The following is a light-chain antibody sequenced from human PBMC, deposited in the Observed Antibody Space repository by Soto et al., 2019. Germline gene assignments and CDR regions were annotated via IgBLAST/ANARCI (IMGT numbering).Light chain of an antibody. J-gene: IGLJ3*02. Sequence: QSVLTQPPSASGTPGQRVTISCSGSSSNIGSNYVYWYQQLPGTAPKLLIYGDTTRPSGVPDRFSGSKSGTSASLAITGLQAEDEADYYCQSYDSSLSGSVFGGGTKLTVL. CDR3: QSYDSSLSGSV. CDR1: SSNIGSNY. V-gene: IGLV1-40*01. CDR2: GDT.